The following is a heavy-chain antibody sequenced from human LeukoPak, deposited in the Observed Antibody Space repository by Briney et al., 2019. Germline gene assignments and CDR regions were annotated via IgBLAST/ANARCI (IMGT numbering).Heavy chain of an antibody. J-gene: IGHJ5*02. D-gene: IGHD3-10*01. CDR3: ASGSGSYYTNNWFDP. Sequence: GGSLRLSCAASGFTFSSYAMHWVRQAPGKGLEWVAVISYDGSNKYYADSVKGRFTISRDNSKNTLYLQMNSLRAEDTAVYYCASGSGSYYTNNWFDPWGQGTLVTVSS. CDR1: GFTFSSYA. CDR2: ISYDGSNK. V-gene: IGHV3-30-3*01.